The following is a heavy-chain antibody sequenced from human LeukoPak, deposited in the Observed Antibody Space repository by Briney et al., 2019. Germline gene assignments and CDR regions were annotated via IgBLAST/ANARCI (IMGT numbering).Heavy chain of an antibody. V-gene: IGHV1-69*05. J-gene: IGHJ4*02. D-gene: IGHD2-15*01. CDR1: GGTFSSYA. Sequence: SVKVSCKASGGTFSSYAISWVRQAPGQGLEWMGGIIPIFGTANYAQKLQGRVTMTTDTSTSTAYMELRSLRSDDTAVYYCARVDIGSGLNWGQGTLVTVSS. CDR2: IIPIFGTA. CDR3: ARVDIGSGLN.